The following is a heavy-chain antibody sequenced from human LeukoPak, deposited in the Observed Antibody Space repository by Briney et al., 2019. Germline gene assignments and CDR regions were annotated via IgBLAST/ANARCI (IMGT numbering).Heavy chain of an antibody. CDR3: AKESGYDVDLEY. CDR1: GFTFSTYW. V-gene: IGHV3-74*01. CDR2: INTDGSTT. Sequence: GGSLRLSCAGSGFTFSTYWMHWVRQAPGGGLVWVSGINTDGSTTSYADSVKGRFSISRDNAKNTVYLQMSSLRAEDAAVYYCAKESGYDVDLEYWGQGALVTVSS. J-gene: IGHJ4*02. D-gene: IGHD5-12*01.